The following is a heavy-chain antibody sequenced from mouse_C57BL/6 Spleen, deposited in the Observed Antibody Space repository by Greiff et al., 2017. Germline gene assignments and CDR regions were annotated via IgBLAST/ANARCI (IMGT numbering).Heavy chain of an antibody. Sequence: VQLKESGGDLVKPGGSLKLSCAASGFTFSSYGMSWVRQTPDKRLEWVATISSGGSYTDSPDSVKGRFTISRDNAKNAMYLQMSGLKSENTAMYDCARHRYYDYGLDYLDYWGQGTTLTVSS. CDR3: ARHRYYDYGLDYLDY. CDR2: ISSGGSYT. CDR1: GFTFSSYG. D-gene: IGHD2-4*01. J-gene: IGHJ2*01. V-gene: IGHV5-6*01.